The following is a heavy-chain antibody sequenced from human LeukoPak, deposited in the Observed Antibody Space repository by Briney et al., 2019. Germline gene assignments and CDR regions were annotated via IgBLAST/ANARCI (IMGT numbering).Heavy chain of an antibody. CDR3: ARPLSATLYSSGWYD. J-gene: IGHJ4*02. V-gene: IGHV5-51*01. Sequence: PGESLKISCKGSGYSFTSYWIGWVRQMPGKGLEWMGIIYPGDSDTRYSPSFQGQVAISADKSISTAYLQWSSLKASDTAMYYCARPLSATLYSSGWYDWGQGTLVTVSS. CDR1: GYSFTSYW. D-gene: IGHD6-19*01. CDR2: IYPGDSDT.